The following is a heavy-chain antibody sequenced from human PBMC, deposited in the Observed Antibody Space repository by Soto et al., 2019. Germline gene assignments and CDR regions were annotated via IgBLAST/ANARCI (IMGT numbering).Heavy chain of an antibody. CDR3: AKEGYYYDRSGHGKYIHF. CDR1: GFTFSNYG. D-gene: IGHD3-22*01. J-gene: IGHJ4*02. V-gene: IGHV3-30*18. Sequence: GGSPRLSCAASGFTFSNYGMYWLRQSPGKGLEWVALISKDGNNEYSADFLKGRFTISRDNSKNTLYLQMDSLRPDDTAVYYCAKEGYYYDRSGHGKYIHFWGQGTLVTVS. CDR2: ISKDGNNE.